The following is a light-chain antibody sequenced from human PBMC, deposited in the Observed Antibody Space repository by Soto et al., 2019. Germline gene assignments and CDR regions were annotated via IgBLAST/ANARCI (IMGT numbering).Light chain of an antibody. J-gene: IGKJ5*01. Sequence: DIPMTQSPSSLSASVGDRVTITCRASQNINIYLNWFQHKPGKAPKLLIFAASTLQGGVSSRFSGGGSGTHFTLTVSNLQPEDYATYYCQYSHTTLTFGQGTRLEIK. CDR3: QYSHTTLT. V-gene: IGKV1-39*01. CDR2: AAS. CDR1: QNINIY.